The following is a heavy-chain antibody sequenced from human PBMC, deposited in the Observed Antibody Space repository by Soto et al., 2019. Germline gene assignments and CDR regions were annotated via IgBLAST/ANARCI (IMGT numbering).Heavy chain of an antibody. J-gene: IGHJ4*02. D-gene: IGHD3-22*01. Sequence: SVKVSCKASGGLFSSYPISWVRQVPGQGLEWMGGIIPVFQTAYYTQRFQGRVTITADESTNTAYMELSSLRSEDTAIYYGAGGGSGYTWFNEFWGQGTLVTVSS. CDR2: IIPVFQTA. CDR1: GGLFSSYP. V-gene: IGHV1-69*13. CDR3: AGGGSGYTWFNEF.